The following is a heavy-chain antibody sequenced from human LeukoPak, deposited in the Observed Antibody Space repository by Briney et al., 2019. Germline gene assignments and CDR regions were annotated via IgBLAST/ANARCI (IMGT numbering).Heavy chain of an antibody. CDR2: IYYTGST. CDR1: GGSISSYY. V-gene: IGHV4-59*01. Sequence: SETLSLTCTVSGGSISSYYWSWIRQPPGKGLEWIGYIYYTGSTNYNPSLKSRVTISVDTSKNQFSLKLSSVTAADTAVYYCARDIDVPVAGTGGFDYWGQGTLVTVSS. D-gene: IGHD6-19*01. J-gene: IGHJ4*02. CDR3: ARDIDVPVAGTGGFDY.